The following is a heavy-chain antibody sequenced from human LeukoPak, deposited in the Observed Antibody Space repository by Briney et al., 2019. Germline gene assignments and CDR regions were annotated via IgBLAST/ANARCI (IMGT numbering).Heavy chain of an antibody. CDR3: ARDSGDIVVVVAANGDAFDI. Sequence: GGSLRLSCAASGFTFSSYSMNWVRQAPGKRLEWVSYISSSSSTIYYADSVKGRFTISRDNAKNSLYLQMNSLRAEDTAVYYCARDSGDIVVVVAANGDAFDIWGQGTMVTVSS. CDR1: GFTFSSYS. V-gene: IGHV3-48*01. D-gene: IGHD2-15*01. CDR2: ISSSSSTI. J-gene: IGHJ3*02.